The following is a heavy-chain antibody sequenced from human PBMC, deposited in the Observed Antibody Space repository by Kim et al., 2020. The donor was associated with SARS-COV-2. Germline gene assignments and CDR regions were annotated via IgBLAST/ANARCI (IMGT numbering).Heavy chain of an antibody. J-gene: IGHJ1*01. Sequence: GGSLRLSCAASGFTFSSYGMHWVRQAPGKGLEWVAVISYDGSNKYYADSVKGRSTISRDNSKNTLYLQMNSLRAEDTAVYYCAKGERREWLLRLEYFQHWGQGTLVTVSS. V-gene: IGHV3-30*18. D-gene: IGHD3-3*01. CDR3: AKGERREWLLRLEYFQH. CDR1: GFTFSSYG. CDR2: ISYDGSNK.